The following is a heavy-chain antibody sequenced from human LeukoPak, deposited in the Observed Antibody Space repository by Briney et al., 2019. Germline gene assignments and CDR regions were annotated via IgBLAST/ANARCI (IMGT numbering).Heavy chain of an antibody. J-gene: IGHJ4*02. CDR2: INENGSEK. Sequence: GGSLRLSCAASGFTFTTYWMTWVRQAPGKGLQGVANINENGSEKNYLNYVKGRFTISRDNVKNSLYLQMNSLTAEDTAVYYCATYRRSSLTKQDYWGQGTLVTVSS. CDR3: ATYRRSSLTKQDY. V-gene: IGHV3-7*01. D-gene: IGHD4-11*01. CDR1: GFTFTTYW.